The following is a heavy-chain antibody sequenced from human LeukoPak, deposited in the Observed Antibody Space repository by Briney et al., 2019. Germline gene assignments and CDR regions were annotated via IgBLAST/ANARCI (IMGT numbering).Heavy chain of an antibody. D-gene: IGHD3-22*01. CDR3: ATDRRYYDSSGYSSSFDY. Sequence: GASVKVSCKVSGYTLTVLSMHWVRQAPGKGLEWMGGFDPEDGETIYAQKFQGRVTMTEDTSTDTAYMELSSLRSEDTAVYYCATDRRYYDSSGYSSSFDYWGQGTLVTVSS. CDR1: GYTLTVLS. J-gene: IGHJ4*02. V-gene: IGHV1-24*01. CDR2: FDPEDGET.